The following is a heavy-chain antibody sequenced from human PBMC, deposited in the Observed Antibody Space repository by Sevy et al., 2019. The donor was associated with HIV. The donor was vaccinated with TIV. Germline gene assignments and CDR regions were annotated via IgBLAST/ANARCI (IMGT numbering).Heavy chain of an antibody. D-gene: IGHD2-8*02. CDR3: ANALDPTGGAIGG. Sequence: GGSLRLSCAAAGFTFSSYAMSWVRQAPGKGLEWVSGISGSGGSTYYADSVKGRFTISRDNSKNTLYLQMNSLRAEDTAVYYCANALDPTGGAIGGWGQGSLVTVSS. CDR2: ISGSGGST. CDR1: GFTFSSYA. J-gene: IGHJ4*02. V-gene: IGHV3-23*01.